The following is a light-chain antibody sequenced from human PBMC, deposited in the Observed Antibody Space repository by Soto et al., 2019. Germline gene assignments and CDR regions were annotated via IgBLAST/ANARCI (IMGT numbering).Light chain of an antibody. J-gene: IGKJ5*01. V-gene: IGKV3-15*01. CDR2: GAS. CDR3: QQYYTWPS. Sequence: EILMTQSTATLSVSPGERATLSCRASQRVSPNVAWYQQRPGQPPRLLIFGASTRATGIPGRFSGSGSGTEFTLTISSLESEDFAVYYCQQYYTWPSFGQGTRLETK. CDR1: QRVSPN.